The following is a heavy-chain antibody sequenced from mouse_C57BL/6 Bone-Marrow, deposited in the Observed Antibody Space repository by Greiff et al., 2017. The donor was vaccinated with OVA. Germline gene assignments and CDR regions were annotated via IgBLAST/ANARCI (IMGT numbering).Heavy chain of an antibody. CDR2: IDPSDSYT. CDR1: GYTFTSYW. D-gene: IGHD2-4*01. CDR3: ARDYDYDWFAY. Sequence: QVQLQQPGAELVKPGASVKLSCKASGYTFTSYWMQWVKQRPGQGLEWIGEIDPSDSYTNSNQKFKGKATLTVDTSSSTAYMQLSCLTSKDSAVDYCARDYDYDWFAYWGQGTLVTVSA. V-gene: IGHV1-50*01. J-gene: IGHJ3*01.